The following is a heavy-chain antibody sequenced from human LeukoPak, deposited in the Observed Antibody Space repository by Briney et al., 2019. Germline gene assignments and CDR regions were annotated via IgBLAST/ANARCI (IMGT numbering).Heavy chain of an antibody. D-gene: IGHD2-2*01. CDR1: GYSFTNYW. CDR2: IYPDDSDT. Sequence: GESLKISCKGSGYSFTNYWIGWVRQMPGKGLEWMGIIYPDDSDTRYSPSFQGQVTISADKSISTAYLQWSSLKASDTAMYYCARRRYCSSTSCSDAFDIWGQGTMVTVSS. J-gene: IGHJ3*02. V-gene: IGHV5-51*01. CDR3: ARRRYCSSTSCSDAFDI.